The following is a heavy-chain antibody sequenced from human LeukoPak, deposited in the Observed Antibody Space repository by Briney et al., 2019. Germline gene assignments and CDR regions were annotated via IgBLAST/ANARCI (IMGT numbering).Heavy chain of an antibody. Sequence: SGESLKISCKGSGYSFTSYWIGWVRQMPGKGLEWMGIIYPGDSDTRYSPSFQGQVTISADKSISTAYLQWSSLKASDTAIYYCARHGYYDSSGPIQTWFDYWGQGTLVTVSS. CDR1: GYSFTSYW. V-gene: IGHV5-51*01. D-gene: IGHD3-22*01. J-gene: IGHJ4*02. CDR2: IYPGDSDT. CDR3: ARHGYYDSSGPIQTWFDY.